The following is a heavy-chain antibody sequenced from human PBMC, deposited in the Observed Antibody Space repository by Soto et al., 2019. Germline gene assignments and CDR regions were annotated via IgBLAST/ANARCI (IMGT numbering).Heavy chain of an antibody. V-gene: IGHV3-30*18. CDR1: GFTFSSYG. D-gene: IGHD6-13*01. Sequence: QVQLVESGGGVVQPGRSLRLSCAASGFTFSSYGMHWVRQAPGKGLEWVAVISYDGSNKYYADSVKGRFTISRDNSKNTLYLQMNSLRAEDTAAYYCAKGQYSSSWYGALYYFDYWGQGTLVTVSS. CDR2: ISYDGSNK. J-gene: IGHJ4*02. CDR3: AKGQYSSSWYGALYYFDY.